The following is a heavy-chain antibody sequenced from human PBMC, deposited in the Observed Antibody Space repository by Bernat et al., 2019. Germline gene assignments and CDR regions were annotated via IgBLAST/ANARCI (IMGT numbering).Heavy chain of an antibody. Sequence: EVQLVQSGAEVKKPGESLRISCQGSGYTFSTYWITWVRQVPGKGLEWMGRIDPSDSYTNYNPSFQDHDTISADRSISAAFLQWCSLKASDTASYYCAEQRTTGSSICWHFHLWGRGTLVTVSS. CDR1: GYTFSTYW. V-gene: IGHV5-10-1*03. J-gene: IGHJ2*01. D-gene: IGHD3-3*02. CDR3: AEQRTTGSSICWHFHL. CDR2: IDPSDSYT.